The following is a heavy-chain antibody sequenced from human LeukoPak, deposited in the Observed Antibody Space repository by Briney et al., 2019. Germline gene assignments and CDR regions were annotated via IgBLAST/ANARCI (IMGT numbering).Heavy chain of an antibody. D-gene: IGHD3-22*01. CDR3: ARRQYYYDSSGYYEYYFDY. V-gene: IGHV4-59*08. CDR2: IYYSGST. CDR1: GDSISSYY. Sequence: SETLSLTCTVSGDSISSYYWSWIRQPPGKGLEWIGYIYYSGSTNYNPSLKSRVTISVDTSKNQFSLKLSSVTATDTAVYYCARRQYYYDSSGYYEYYFDYWGQGTLVTVSS. J-gene: IGHJ4*02.